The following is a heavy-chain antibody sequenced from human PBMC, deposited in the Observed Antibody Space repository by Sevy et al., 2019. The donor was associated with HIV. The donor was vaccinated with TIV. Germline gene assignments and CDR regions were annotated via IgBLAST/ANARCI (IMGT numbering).Heavy chain of an antibody. CDR3: ARDMVVAAWYYGIDV. V-gene: IGHV1-18*01. D-gene: IGHD2-15*01. Sequence: ASVKVSCKASGYTFTSYGISWVRQAPGQGLEWMGWISAYNGNTNYAQKLQGRVTMTTDTSTSTAYMELRSLRSDDTAVYYCARDMVVAAWYYGIDVWGQGTTVTVSS. CDR1: GYTFTSYG. J-gene: IGHJ6*02. CDR2: ISAYNGNT.